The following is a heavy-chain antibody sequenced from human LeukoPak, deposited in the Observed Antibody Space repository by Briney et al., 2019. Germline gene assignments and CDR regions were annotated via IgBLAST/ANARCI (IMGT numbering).Heavy chain of an antibody. CDR2: IGVRSNYI. CDR3: VRLRRNSDTSGFYYYYDF. Sequence: NTGGSLRLSCVASGYTFSSYSINWVRQAPGKGLEWVSSIGVRSNYIYYADSVRGRFSISRDDARDSLYLQMNSLRAEDTAVYYCVRLRRNSDTSGFYYYYDFWGQGTLVTVSS. CDR1: GYTFSSYS. J-gene: IGHJ4*02. V-gene: IGHV3-21*01. D-gene: IGHD3-22*01.